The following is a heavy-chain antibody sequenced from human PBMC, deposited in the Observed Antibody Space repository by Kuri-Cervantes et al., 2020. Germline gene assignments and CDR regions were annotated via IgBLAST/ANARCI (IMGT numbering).Heavy chain of an antibody. CDR3: ARDRMVQGVIMGWVYMDV. J-gene: IGHJ6*03. D-gene: IGHD3-10*01. CDR2: INPNSGGT. CDR1: GYTFTGYY. V-gene: IGHV1-2*04. Sequence: ASVKVSCKASGYTFTGYYMHWARQAPGQGLEWMGWINPNSGGTNYAQKFQGWVTMTRDTSISTAYMELSRLRSDDTAVYYCARDRMVQGVIMGWVYMDVWGKGTTVTVSS.